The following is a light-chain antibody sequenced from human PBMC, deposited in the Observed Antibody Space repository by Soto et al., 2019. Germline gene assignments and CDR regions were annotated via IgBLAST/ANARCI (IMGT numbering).Light chain of an antibody. V-gene: IGLV2-23*02. CDR3: CSAAGSLTWV. CDR1: SSDVGSHNF. CDR2: GVR. J-gene: IGLJ3*02. Sequence: QSVLTQPASVSGSPGQSITISCTGTSSDVGSHNFVSWYQQHPGKAPKLMIYGVRERPSGVSNRFSGSKSGNTASLTISGLQAEDEADYYCCSAAGSLTWVFGGGTKLTGL.